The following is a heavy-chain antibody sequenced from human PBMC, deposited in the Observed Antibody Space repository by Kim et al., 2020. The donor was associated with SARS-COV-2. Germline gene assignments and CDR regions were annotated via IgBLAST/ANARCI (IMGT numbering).Heavy chain of an antibody. Sequence: SETLSLTCAVYGGSFSGYYWSWIRQPPGKGLEWIGEINHSGSTNYNPSLKSRVTISVDTSKNQFSLKLSSVTAADTAVYYCARATRSRYSSSWYFDYWGQGTLVTVSS. V-gene: IGHV4-34*01. CDR3: ARATRSRYSSSWYFDY. CDR1: GGSFSGYY. CDR2: INHSGST. D-gene: IGHD6-13*01. J-gene: IGHJ4*02.